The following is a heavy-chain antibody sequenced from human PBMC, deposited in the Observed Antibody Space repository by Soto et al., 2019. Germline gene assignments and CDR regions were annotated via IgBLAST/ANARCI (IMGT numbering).Heavy chain of an antibody. V-gene: IGHV4-61*07. D-gene: IGHD2-21*01. CDR2: IYYSGST. CDR1: GNSD. CDR3: ARQYCGGDCYLAPPLGAFDI. J-gene: IGHJ3*02. Sequence: GNSDWGWTLQNPGKGLDWIGYIYYSGSTNYNPSLKSRVTISVDTSKNQFSLKLSSVTAADTAVYYYARQYCGGDCYLAPPLGAFDIWGQGTMVTVSS.